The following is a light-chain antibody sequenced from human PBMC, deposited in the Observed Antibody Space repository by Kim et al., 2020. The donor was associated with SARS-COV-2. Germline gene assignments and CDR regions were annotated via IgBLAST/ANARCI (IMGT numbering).Light chain of an antibody. J-gene: IGKJ5*01. CDR3: QQRAS. V-gene: IGKV3-11*01. CDR1: QRVIRN. Sequence: VTLSLSPGERATLSCRASQRVIRNLAWYQQKPGQAPRLLIYGASSRATGIPARFSGTGSGTDFTLTISSLEPEDFAVYYCQQRASFGQGTRLEIK. CDR2: GAS.